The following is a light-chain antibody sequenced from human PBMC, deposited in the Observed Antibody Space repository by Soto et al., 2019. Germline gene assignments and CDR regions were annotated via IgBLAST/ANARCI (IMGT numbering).Light chain of an antibody. J-gene: IGKJ1*01. Sequence: DIQMTQSPSTLSASVGDRVTITCRASQSISTWLAWYQQKPGKAPKLLIYDVSSLASGVPSRFSGSGSGTEFTLTITSLQPYDFATYYCQQWTFGQGTKVEIK. CDR3: QQWT. CDR1: QSISTW. CDR2: DVS. V-gene: IGKV1-5*01.